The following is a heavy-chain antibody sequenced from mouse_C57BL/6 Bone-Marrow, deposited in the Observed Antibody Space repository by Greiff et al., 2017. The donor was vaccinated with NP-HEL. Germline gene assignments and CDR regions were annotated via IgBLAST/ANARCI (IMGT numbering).Heavy chain of an antibody. D-gene: IGHD2-1*01. V-gene: IGHV5-12*01. CDR3: ARSIYYGKGFAY. J-gene: IGHJ3*01. Sequence: EVHLVESGGGLVQPGGSLKLSCAASGFTFSDYYMYWVRQTPEKRLEWVAYISNGGGSTYYPDTVKGRFTISRDNAKNTLYLQMSRLKSEDTAMYYCARSIYYGKGFAYWGQGTLVTVSA. CDR1: GFTFSDYY. CDR2: ISNGGGST.